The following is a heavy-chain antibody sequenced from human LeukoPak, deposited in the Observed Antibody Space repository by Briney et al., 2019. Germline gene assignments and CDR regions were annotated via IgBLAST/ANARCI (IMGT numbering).Heavy chain of an antibody. CDR2: IRYDGSNK. D-gene: IGHD6-6*01. Sequence: PGGSLRLSCAASGFTFSSYGMHWVRQAPGKGLEWVAFIRYDGSNKYYADSVKGRFTISRDNSKNTLYLQMNSLRAEDTAVYYCAVLDIAAWVDAFDIWGQGTMVTVSS. J-gene: IGHJ3*02. CDR1: GFTFSSYG. CDR3: AVLDIAAWVDAFDI. V-gene: IGHV3-30*02.